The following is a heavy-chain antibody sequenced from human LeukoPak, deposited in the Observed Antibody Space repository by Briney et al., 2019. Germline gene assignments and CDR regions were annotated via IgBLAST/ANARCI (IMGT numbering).Heavy chain of an antibody. CDR3: AKDGQQLVYYYYYYMDV. CDR2: IRYDGSNK. Sequence: GGSLRLSCAASGFTFSSYGMHWVRQAPGEGLEWVAFIRYDGSNKYYADSVKGRFTISRDNSKNTLYLQMNSLRAEDTAVYYCAKDGQQLVYYYYYYMDVWGKGTTVTVSS. CDR1: GFTFSSYG. V-gene: IGHV3-30*02. J-gene: IGHJ6*03. D-gene: IGHD6-6*01.